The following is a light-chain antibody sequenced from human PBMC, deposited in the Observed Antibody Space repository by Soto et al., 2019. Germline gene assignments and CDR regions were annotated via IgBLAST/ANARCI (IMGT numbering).Light chain of an antibody. CDR1: QSISSW. V-gene: IGKV1-5*03. CDR3: QQYNSYSWT. CDR2: KAS. Sequence: DIQMTQSPSTLSASVGDRVTITCRASQSISSWLAWYQQKPGKAPKLLIYKASSLESGVPSRFSGSGSGTEFPLTISSLQTDDFATYYCQQYNSYSWTFGQGTKVDIK. J-gene: IGKJ1*01.